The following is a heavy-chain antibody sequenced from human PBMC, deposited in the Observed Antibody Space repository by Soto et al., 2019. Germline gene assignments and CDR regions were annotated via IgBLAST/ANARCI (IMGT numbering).Heavy chain of an antibody. Sequence: QVQLVESGGGVVQPGRSLRLSCAASGFSFSTYGMHWVRKAPGKGLEWVAIISYDGSRKHYVDSIRGRFTISRDNSGNTVYLQMNGLSAEDPAVYCCAKVLHIGRDNYNYGADYWGQGILVTVSS. J-gene: IGHJ4*02. CDR3: AKVLHIGRDNYNYGADY. CDR1: GFSFSTYG. D-gene: IGHD3-3*01. V-gene: IGHV3-30*18. CDR2: ISYDGSRK.